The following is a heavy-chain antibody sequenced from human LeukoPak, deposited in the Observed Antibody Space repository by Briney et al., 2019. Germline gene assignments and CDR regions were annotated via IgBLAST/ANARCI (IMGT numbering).Heavy chain of an antibody. CDR2: IYYRVTS. CDR3: ARAVGGDGSGSL. Sequence: SETLSLTCTVSGDSISTYYWSWIRQPPGKGLEWIGYIYYRVTSDYSPSLKSRVTMSVDMSTRQISLKLSSVTAADTAVYYCARAVGGDGSGSLWGPGTLVTVSS. V-gene: IGHV4-59*01. D-gene: IGHD3-10*01. J-gene: IGHJ4*02. CDR1: GDSISTYY.